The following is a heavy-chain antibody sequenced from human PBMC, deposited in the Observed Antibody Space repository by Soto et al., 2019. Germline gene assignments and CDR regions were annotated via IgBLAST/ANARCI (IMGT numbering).Heavy chain of an antibody. J-gene: IGHJ4*02. CDR2: IIPIFGTA. Sequence: SVKVSCKASGGTFSSYAISWVRQAPGQGLEWMGGIIPIFGTANYAQKFQGRVTITADKSTSTAYMELSSLRSEDTAVYYCAMDTAILYYFDYWGQGTLVTVSS. V-gene: IGHV1-69*06. D-gene: IGHD5-18*01. CDR3: AMDTAILYYFDY. CDR1: GGTFSSYA.